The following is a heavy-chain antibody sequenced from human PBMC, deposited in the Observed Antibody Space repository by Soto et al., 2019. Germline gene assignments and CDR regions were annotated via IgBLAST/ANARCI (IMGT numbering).Heavy chain of an antibody. J-gene: IGHJ6*02. V-gene: IGHV4-31*03. CDR3: ERANKWDGMDV. D-gene: IGHD1-26*01. CDR2: INYIGTT. CDR1: GFSFSSGICS. Sequence: PSDTLSLTCSFAGFSFSSGICSVSWVRQFPWKCLEWIGYINYIGTTYYNPSLSSRITMSVDTSKNQFSLNLSSVTAADTAVYYCERANKWDGMDVWGQGTTVTVSS.